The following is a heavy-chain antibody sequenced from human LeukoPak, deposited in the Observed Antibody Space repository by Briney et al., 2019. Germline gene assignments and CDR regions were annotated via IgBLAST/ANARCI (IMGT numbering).Heavy chain of an antibody. J-gene: IGHJ4*02. CDR3: ARLSGYSYGYFDY. V-gene: IGHV4-39*07. CDR1: GGSISSNTYY. CDR2: IYYSGST. Sequence: SETLSLTCSVTGGSISSNTYYWGWIRQPPGKGLEWIGTIYYSGSTYCNPSLKSRVTISVDTSKNQFSLKLSSVTAADTAVYYCARLSGYSYGYFDYWGQGTLVTVSS. D-gene: IGHD5-18*01.